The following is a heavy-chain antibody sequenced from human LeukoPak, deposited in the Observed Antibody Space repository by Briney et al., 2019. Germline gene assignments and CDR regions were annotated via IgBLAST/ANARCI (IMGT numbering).Heavy chain of an antibody. CDR2: ISGSGGST. Sequence: QAGGSLRLSCAASGFTFSSYWMTWVRQAPGKGLEWVSAISGSGGSTYYADSVKGRFTISRDNSKNTLYLQMNSLRAEDTAVYYCAKVITMVRGVIGGAFDYWGQGTLVTVSS. V-gene: IGHV3-23*01. CDR1: GFTFSSYW. CDR3: AKVITMVRGVIGGAFDY. D-gene: IGHD3-10*01. J-gene: IGHJ4*02.